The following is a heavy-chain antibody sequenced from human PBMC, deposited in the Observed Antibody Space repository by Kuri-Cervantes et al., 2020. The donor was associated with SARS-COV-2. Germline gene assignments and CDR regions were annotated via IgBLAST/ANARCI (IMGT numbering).Heavy chain of an antibody. D-gene: IGHD1-7*01. CDR2: IIAGTGDT. V-gene: IGHV1-3*01. J-gene: IGHJ6*02. Sequence: ASVKVSCKASGFPFTTYSMHWVRQAPGQRPEWMGWIIAGTGDTRYSEKFQDRVTITRDTSATTAYMELSSLRSEDTAVYYCARLITGTTRLPSRPDYYYYGMDVWGQGTTVTVSS. CDR1: GFPFTTYS. CDR3: ARLITGTTRLPSRPDYYYYGMDV.